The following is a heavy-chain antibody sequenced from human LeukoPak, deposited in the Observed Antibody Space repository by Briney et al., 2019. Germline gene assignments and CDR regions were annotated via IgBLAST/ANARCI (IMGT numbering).Heavy chain of an antibody. D-gene: IGHD6-25*01. V-gene: IGHV4-59*01. Sequence: SETLSLTCTVSSDSISSYYWSWIWQPPGKGLEWIGYIYYGGSTNYNPSLKSRVTISVDTSKNQFSLKLNSVTAADTAIYYCARDRSGWGYYFDYWGQGTLVTVSS. CDR1: SDSISSYY. J-gene: IGHJ4*02. CDR2: IYYGGST. CDR3: ARDRSGWGYYFDY.